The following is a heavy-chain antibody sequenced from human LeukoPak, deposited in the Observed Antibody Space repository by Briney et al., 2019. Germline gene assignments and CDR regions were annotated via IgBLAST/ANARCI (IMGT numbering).Heavy chain of an antibody. CDR1: GFTFSDHH. V-gene: IGHV3-72*01. Sequence: GGSLRLSCAASGFTFSDHHMDWVRQAPGKGLEWVGRIRDKSDSYTTEYAASVKGRFTISRDDSRNSLYLQMSSLRTEDTAVYYCSRRGRDVDYSPGDYWGQGTLVTVSS. CDR2: IRDKSDSYTT. D-gene: IGHD4-11*01. J-gene: IGHJ4*02. CDR3: SRRGRDVDYSPGDY.